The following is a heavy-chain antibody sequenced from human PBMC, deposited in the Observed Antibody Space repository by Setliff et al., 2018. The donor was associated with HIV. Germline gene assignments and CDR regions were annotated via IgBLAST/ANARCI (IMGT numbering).Heavy chain of an antibody. V-gene: IGHV3-23*01. D-gene: IGHD1-1*01. CDR1: GFAFNTYD. J-gene: IGHJ3*01. Sequence: PGGSLRLSCAASGFAFNTYDMNWGRQAPGQRPEWVSVVHVGGGRTDYADSVRGRFAVSRDDFQNTLYLQMSALRVEDTAIYYCAKPTPGLYPRSFDVWGQGTMVTVSS. CDR2: VHVGGGRT. CDR3: AKPTPGLYPRSFDV.